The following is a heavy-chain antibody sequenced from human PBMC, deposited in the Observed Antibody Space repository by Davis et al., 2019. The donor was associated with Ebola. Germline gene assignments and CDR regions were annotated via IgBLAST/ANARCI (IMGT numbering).Heavy chain of an antibody. CDR2: ISGSGGST. Sequence: GESLKISCAASGFTFSSYAMSWVRQAPGKGLEWVSAISGSGGSTYYADSVKGRFTISRDNAKNSLYLQMNSLRAEDTAVYYCVRGTWGPNWGQGTMVTVSS. D-gene: IGHD7-27*01. V-gene: IGHV3-23*01. CDR1: GFTFSSYA. CDR3: VRGTWGPN. J-gene: IGHJ3*01.